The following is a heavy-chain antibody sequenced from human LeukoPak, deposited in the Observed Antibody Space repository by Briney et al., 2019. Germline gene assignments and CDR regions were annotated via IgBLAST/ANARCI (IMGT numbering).Heavy chain of an antibody. Sequence: GGSLTLSCAASVVTFTVAWMYSVRQAPGKGLEWACRIKSKIDGGTADYSARVRGRFTISRDDSKNTLYRQMNSLKTENTAIYYWTTDVKAVIITYFHDWGQGTLVTVSS. V-gene: IGHV3-15*01. CDR1: VVTFTVAW. CDR2: IKSKIDGGTA. J-gene: IGHJ1*01. CDR3: TTDVKAVIITYFHD. D-gene: IGHD2-21*01.